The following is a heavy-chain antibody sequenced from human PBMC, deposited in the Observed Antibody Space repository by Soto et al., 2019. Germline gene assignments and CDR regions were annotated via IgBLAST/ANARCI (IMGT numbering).Heavy chain of an antibody. CDR1: GFTFSSYG. D-gene: IGHD3-10*01. CDR3: ARALRRLLWFGELIDY. V-gene: IGHV3-33*01. CDR2: IWYDGSNK. J-gene: IGHJ4*02. Sequence: QVQLVESGGGVVQPGRSLRLSCAASGFTFSSYGMHWVRQAPGKGLEWVAVIWYDGSNKYYADSVKGRFTISRDNSKNTQYLQMNSLRAEDTAVYYCARALRRLLWFGELIDYWGQGTLVTVSS.